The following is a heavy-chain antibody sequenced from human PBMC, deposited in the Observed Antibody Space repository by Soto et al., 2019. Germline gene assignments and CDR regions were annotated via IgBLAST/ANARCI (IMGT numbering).Heavy chain of an antibody. Sequence: SETLSLTCAVYGGSFSGYCWSWIRQPPGKGLEWIGEINHSGSTNYNPSLKSRVTISVDTSKNQFSLKLSSVTAADTAVYYCARGRGIAARRNWFDPWGQGTLVTVSS. CDR1: GGSFSGYC. D-gene: IGHD6-6*01. J-gene: IGHJ5*02. CDR3: ARGRGIAARRNWFDP. CDR2: INHSGST. V-gene: IGHV4-34*01.